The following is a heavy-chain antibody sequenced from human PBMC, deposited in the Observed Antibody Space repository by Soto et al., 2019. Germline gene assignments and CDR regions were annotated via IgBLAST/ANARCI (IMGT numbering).Heavy chain of an antibody. CDR2: ISGSGGST. V-gene: IGHV3-23*01. CDR1: GFTFSSYA. CDR3: AKDLGGSGSYYAGRLHGVYFY. D-gene: IGHD1-26*01. J-gene: IGHJ4*02. Sequence: GGSLRLSCAASGFTFSSYAMSWVRQAPGKGLEWVSAISGSGGSTYYADSVKGRFTISRDNSKNTLYLQMNSLRAEDTAVYYCAKDLGGSGSYYAGRLHGVYFYWGQGTLVTVSS.